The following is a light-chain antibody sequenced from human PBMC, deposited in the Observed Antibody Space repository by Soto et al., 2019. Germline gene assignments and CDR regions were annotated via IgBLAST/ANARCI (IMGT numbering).Light chain of an antibody. V-gene: IGKV3-20*01. Sequence: LVLTQSPGTLSLSPGETAALSCRASQIGSGNYLSWYQQKPGQAPRLLIYATSTRAPGIPDRFSGRGSATDFTLTINRLEPEDSAVYFCQHFGYPQWTFGRGTKVDI. J-gene: IGKJ1*01. CDR2: ATS. CDR1: QIGSGNY. CDR3: QHFGYPQWT.